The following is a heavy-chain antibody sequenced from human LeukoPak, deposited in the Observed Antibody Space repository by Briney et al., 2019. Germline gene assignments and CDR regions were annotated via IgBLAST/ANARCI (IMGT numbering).Heavy chain of an antibody. D-gene: IGHD1-26*01. CDR3: ARQTDSGSYSRVSWFDP. CDR2: IYYSGST. Sequence: SETLSLTCTVSGGSISSSSYYWGWIRQPPGKGLEWIGSIYYSGSTYYNPSLKSRVTISVDTSKNQFSLKLSSVTAADTAVYYCARQTDSGSYSRVSWFDPWGQGTLVTVSS. J-gene: IGHJ5*02. V-gene: IGHV4-39*01. CDR1: GGSISSSSYY.